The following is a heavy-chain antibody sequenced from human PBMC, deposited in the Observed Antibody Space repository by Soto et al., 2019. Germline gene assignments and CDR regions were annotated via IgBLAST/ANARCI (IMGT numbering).Heavy chain of an antibody. Sequence: QVKLVQSGAEVKRPGASVKVSCKASGYILADYYVHWVRQAPGQGLEWMGWINANTGGTLYAQNLQGRVTTTRDTPIGTAYLDPSRLRSDDTAVYYCARGNSGMDVWGQGTTVTVSS. V-gene: IGHV1-2*02. CDR1: GYILADYY. J-gene: IGHJ6*02. CDR2: INANTGGT. CDR3: ARGNSGMDV.